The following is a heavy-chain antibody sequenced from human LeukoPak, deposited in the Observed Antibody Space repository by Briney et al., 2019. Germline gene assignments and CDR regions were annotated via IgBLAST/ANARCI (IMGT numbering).Heavy chain of an antibody. CDR3: ARADAFDI. CDR1: GFTFSRYE. CDR2: ISRSGDTI. J-gene: IGHJ3*02. V-gene: IGHV3-48*03. Sequence: GGSLRLSCAASGFTFSRYEMNWVRQAPGKGLEWVSYISRSGDTIYFADSVKGRFTISRDNAKNSLYLQMSSLRAEDTAVYYCARADAFDIWGQGTMVTVSS.